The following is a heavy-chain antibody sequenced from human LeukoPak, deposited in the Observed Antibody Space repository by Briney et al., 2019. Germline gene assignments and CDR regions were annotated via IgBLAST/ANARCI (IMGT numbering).Heavy chain of an antibody. CDR2: IYYTGST. J-gene: IGHJ1*01. CDR1: GTSISSYY. D-gene: IGHD6-13*01. Sequence: SETLSLTCTVSGTSISSYYWNWIRQPPGKGLEWIGNIYYTGSTSYNPSLKSRVTISVDTSNNQFSLKLSSVTAADTAVYYCVGVAIAAAGGEDFHHWGQGTLLTVSS. CDR3: VGVAIAAAGGEDFHH. V-gene: IGHV4-59*01.